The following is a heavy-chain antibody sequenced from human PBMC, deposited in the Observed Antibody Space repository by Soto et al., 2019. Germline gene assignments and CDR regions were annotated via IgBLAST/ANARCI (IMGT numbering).Heavy chain of an antibody. Sequence: PGGSLRLSCAVSGFTFSSYSMNWVRQAPGKGLEWVSYISSRSNSIYYADSVKGRFTISRDNAKNSLYLQMNSLRVEDTAVYYCARDTSGMDVWGQGTTVTVSS. J-gene: IGHJ6*02. CDR1: GFTFSSYS. V-gene: IGHV3-48*01. D-gene: IGHD3-16*01. CDR2: ISSRSNSI. CDR3: ARDTSGMDV.